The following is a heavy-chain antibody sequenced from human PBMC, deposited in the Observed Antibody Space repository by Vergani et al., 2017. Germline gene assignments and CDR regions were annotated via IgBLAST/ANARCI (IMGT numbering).Heavy chain of an antibody. CDR3: ARGPRYCSGGRCYSGPGYYYYMDV. CDR2: INPSGGSP. CDR1: GYTFTSYY. D-gene: IGHD2-15*01. Sequence: QVQLVQSGAEVTKPGASVKVSCKASGYTFTSYYMHWVRQAPGQGLEWMGIINPSGGSPSYAQKFQGRVTMTRDTSTSTVYMELSSRRSEDTAVYYCARGPRYCSGGRCYSGPGYYYYMDVWGKGTTVTVSS. V-gene: IGHV1-46*03. J-gene: IGHJ6*03.